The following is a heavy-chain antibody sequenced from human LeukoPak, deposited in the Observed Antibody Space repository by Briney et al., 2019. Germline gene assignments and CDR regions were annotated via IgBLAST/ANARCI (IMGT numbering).Heavy chain of an antibody. Sequence: GESLKISCKGSGYSFTTYWIAWVRQMPGKGLEWMGIIHPGDSDTRYSPSFQGQVTISADKSISTAYLQWSSLKASDTAIYYCARPSYSSGWIFGYWGQGTLVTVSS. CDR3: ARPSYSSGWIFGY. J-gene: IGHJ4*02. V-gene: IGHV5-51*01. CDR2: IHPGDSDT. D-gene: IGHD6-19*01. CDR1: GYSFTTYW.